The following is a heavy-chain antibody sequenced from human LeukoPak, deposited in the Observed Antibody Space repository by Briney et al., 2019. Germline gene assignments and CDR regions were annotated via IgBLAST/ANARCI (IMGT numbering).Heavy chain of an antibody. D-gene: IGHD2-15*01. V-gene: IGHV3-33*01. Sequence: PGGSLRLSCAASGFSFSTYGMHWVRQAPGKGLEWVSFIWYDGSDKYYADSVKGRFTISRDNSKNTLYLQMNSLRAEDTAVYYCASAPRPVYCSGGTCYCDYWGQGTLVTVSS. J-gene: IGHJ4*02. CDR1: GFSFSTYG. CDR3: ASAPRPVYCSGGTCYCDY. CDR2: IWYDGSDK.